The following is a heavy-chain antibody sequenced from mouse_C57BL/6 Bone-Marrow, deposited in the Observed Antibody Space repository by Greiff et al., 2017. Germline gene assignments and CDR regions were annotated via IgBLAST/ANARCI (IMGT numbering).Heavy chain of an antibody. J-gene: IGHJ3*01. CDR3: TRDFRWLCDY. CDR1: GFTFSSYA. V-gene: IGHV5-9-1*02. D-gene: IGHD2-3*01. Sequence: EVKLVESGEGLVKPGGSLKLSCAASGFTFSSYAMSWVRQTPEQRLEWVAYISSGGDYIYYADTVKGRFTISRDNARNTLYLQMSSLKSEDTAMYYCTRDFRWLCDYWGQGTMVTVSA. CDR2: ISSGGDYI.